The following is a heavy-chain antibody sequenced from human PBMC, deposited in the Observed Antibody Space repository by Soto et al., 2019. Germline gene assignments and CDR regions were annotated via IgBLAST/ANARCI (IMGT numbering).Heavy chain of an antibody. V-gene: IGHV4-4*02. CDR3: ARDQVTKVRGVIYYYYGMDV. J-gene: IGHJ6*02. D-gene: IGHD3-10*01. CDR2: IYHSGST. CDR1: GGSISSSNW. Sequence: SETLSLTCAVSGGSISSSNWWSWVRQPPGKGLEWIGEIYHSGSTNYNPSLKSRVTISVDKSKNQFSLKLSSVTAADTAVYYCARDQVTKVRGVIYYYYGMDVWGQGTTVTVSS.